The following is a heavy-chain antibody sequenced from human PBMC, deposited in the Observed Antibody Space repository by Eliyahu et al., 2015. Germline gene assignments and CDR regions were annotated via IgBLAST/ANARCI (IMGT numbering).Heavy chain of an antibody. D-gene: IGHD3-16*01. CDR2: INPXGGST. J-gene: IGHJ4*02. V-gene: IGHV1-46*01. Sequence: QVQLVQSGAXVKKPGASVXVSCKASGYTFTSXXXHWVRQAPGQGLEWMGIINPXGGSTSYXQKFQGRVTMTRDTSTSTVYMELSSLRSEDTAVYYCARSTGFGDYWGQGTLVTVSS. CDR3: ARSTGFGDY. CDR1: GYTFTSXX.